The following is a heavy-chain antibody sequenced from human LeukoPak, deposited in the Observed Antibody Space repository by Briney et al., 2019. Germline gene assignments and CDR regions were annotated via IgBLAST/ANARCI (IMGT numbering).Heavy chain of an antibody. V-gene: IGHV3-23*01. D-gene: IGHD5-24*01. CDR3: AKEEDGYNYY. CDR1: GFTFKNYG. CDR2: VSTSGNDG. J-gene: IGHJ4*02. Sequence: GGSLRLSCAASGFTFKNYGMNWVRQAPGKGLEWVSLVSTSGNDGYYADSVQGRFTISRDNSKDTLFLQMSSLTAEDTAVYYCAKEEDGYNYYWGQGTLVTVST.